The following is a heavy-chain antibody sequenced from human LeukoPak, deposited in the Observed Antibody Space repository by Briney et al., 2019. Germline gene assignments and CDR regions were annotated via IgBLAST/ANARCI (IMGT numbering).Heavy chain of an antibody. J-gene: IGHJ4*02. CDR1: GFTLSSYS. Sequence: PGGSLRLSCAASGFTLSSYSMNWVREAPGKGLEWVSYISSSSSTIYYADSVKGRFTISRDNAKNSLYLPMNSLRDEDTAVYYCAREPYLYGDYGYHLDYWGQGTLVTVSS. CDR3: AREPYLYGDYGYHLDY. V-gene: IGHV3-48*02. CDR2: ISSSSSTI. D-gene: IGHD4-17*01.